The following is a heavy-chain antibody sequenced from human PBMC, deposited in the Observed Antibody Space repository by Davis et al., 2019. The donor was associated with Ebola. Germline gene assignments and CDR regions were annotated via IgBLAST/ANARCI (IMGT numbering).Heavy chain of an antibody. D-gene: IGHD2-21*01. CDR2: VTSNSSRI. CDR3: ARDTSVTVVPPLSAFDM. J-gene: IGHJ3*02. V-gene: IGHV3-9*01. Sequence: SLRLSCAASGFNFDDFGMHWVRQGPGKGLEWISGVTSNSSRIAYADFVRGRFTVSRDNAKRSLFLQINSLRPEDTALYYCARDTSVTVVPPLSAFDMWGPGTMVTVSS. CDR1: GFNFDDFG.